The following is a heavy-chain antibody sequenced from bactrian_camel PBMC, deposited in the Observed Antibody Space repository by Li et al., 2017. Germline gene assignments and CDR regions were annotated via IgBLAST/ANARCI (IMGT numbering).Heavy chain of an antibody. V-gene: IGHV3S55*01. CDR1: GITYRGPC. D-gene: IGHD1*01. J-gene: IGHJ4*01. Sequence: QVQLVESGGGSVQAEGSLKLSCVASGITYRGPCMGWFRQVPGKEREEVAAISTGGRTYYADSVKGRFTISRDNAKSTVYLQMNGLKPEDTGMYYCASDPVCNAGDGWAPYEYNYVGQGTQVTVS. CDR2: ISTGGRT. CDR3: ASDPVCNAGDGWAPYEYNY.